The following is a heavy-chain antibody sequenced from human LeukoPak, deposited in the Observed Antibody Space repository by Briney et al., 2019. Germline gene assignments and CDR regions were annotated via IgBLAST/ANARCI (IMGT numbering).Heavy chain of an antibody. CDR1: GGSISSSRYY. Sequence: AETLSLTCTVSGGSISSSRYYWGWIPQPPGKGVEWIGSIYYSGITYYNPSLKSRVTLSVDTSKNQFSLKLSSVTAADAGVYYCARYYYGSGFDYWGQGTLVTVSS. CDR2: IYYSGIT. CDR3: ARYYYGSGFDY. D-gene: IGHD3-10*01. J-gene: IGHJ4*02. V-gene: IGHV4-39*01.